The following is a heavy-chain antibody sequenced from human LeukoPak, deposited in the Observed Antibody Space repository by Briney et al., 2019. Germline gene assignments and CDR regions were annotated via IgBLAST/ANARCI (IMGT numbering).Heavy chain of an antibody. J-gene: IGHJ4*02. Sequence: ASVKVSCKASGYTFTAYYIHWVRQAPGQGLEWMGWINPNSGGINYAQKFQGRVTMTRDTSISTAYMELSRLRSDDTAVYYCAREVYGDYPYFDYWGQGTLATVSS. CDR2: INPNSGGI. CDR1: GYTFTAYY. V-gene: IGHV1-2*02. CDR3: AREVYGDYPYFDY. D-gene: IGHD4-17*01.